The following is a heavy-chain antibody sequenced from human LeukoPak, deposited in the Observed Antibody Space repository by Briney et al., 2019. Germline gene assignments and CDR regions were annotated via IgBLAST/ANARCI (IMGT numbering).Heavy chain of an antibody. CDR3: VREAGYCASVCLKSNWFDP. CDR1: GFLFSSQA. J-gene: IGHJ5*02. CDR2: ISNGKT. D-gene: IGHD2-21*02. Sequence: GGSLRLFCAASGFLFSSQAMIWVRQPPGKGLEWLSAISNGKTYYADSVTGRFTISIDDSKNTVSLQMNSLRHEDTALYYCVREAGYCASVCLKSNWFDPWGQGTLVTVSS. V-gene: IGHV3-23*01.